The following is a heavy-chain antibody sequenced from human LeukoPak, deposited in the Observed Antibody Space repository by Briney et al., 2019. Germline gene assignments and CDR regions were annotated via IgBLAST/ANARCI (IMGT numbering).Heavy chain of an antibody. Sequence: GGSLRLSCAASGFTFSSYGMSWVRQAPGKGLEWVSAISGSGGSTYYADSVKGRFTISRDNSKNTLYLQMNSLRAEDTAVYYCAKGVVPAATAYYYYYMDVWGKGTTVTVSS. CDR2: ISGSGGST. CDR3: AKGVVPAATAYYYYYMDV. V-gene: IGHV3-23*01. D-gene: IGHD2-2*01. CDR1: GFTFSSYG. J-gene: IGHJ6*03.